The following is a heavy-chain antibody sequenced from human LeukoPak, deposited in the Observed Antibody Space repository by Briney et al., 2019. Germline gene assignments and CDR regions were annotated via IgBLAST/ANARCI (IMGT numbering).Heavy chain of an antibody. CDR3: ARENPNQEAAFDI. Sequence: PSETLSLTCAVYGGSFSGYYWSWIRQHPGKGLEWIGYIYYSGSTYYNPSLKSRVTISVDTSKNQFSLKLSSVTAADTAVYYCARENPNQEAAFDIWGQGTMVTVSS. V-gene: IGHV4-31*11. D-gene: IGHD1-14*01. CDR2: IYYSGST. CDR1: GGSFSGYY. J-gene: IGHJ3*02.